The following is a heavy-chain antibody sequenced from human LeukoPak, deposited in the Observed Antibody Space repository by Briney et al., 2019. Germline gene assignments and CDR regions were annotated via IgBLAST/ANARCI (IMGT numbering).Heavy chain of an antibody. Sequence: GESLKISCAASGFTFSGYDMHWVRQAPGKGLEWVAVIWYDGANKYYADSAKGRFTISRDNSKNTLYLQMNSLRAEDTAVYYCVKDLYYYDSSGYYGANWFDPWGQGTLVTVSS. CDR1: GFTFSGYD. CDR3: VKDLYYYDSSGYYGANWFDP. J-gene: IGHJ5*02. V-gene: IGHV3-33*06. D-gene: IGHD3-22*01. CDR2: IWYDGANK.